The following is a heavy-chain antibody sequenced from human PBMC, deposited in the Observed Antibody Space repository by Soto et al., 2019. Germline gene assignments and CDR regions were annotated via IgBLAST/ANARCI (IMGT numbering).Heavy chain of an antibody. CDR1: GGSVSSNYY. J-gene: IGHJ6*02. Sequence: VQLLESGPGLVKPSETLTLTCTVSGGSVSSNYYWSWVRQPPGKGLEWIGYVFHSAKTNSNPSLKRRVTISRDMSKNQFSLNLTSVTAADSAMYYCATIVVVTTPTQPYDFYDVLDVWGQGTTVTVSS. V-gene: IGHV4-59*02. CDR3: ATIVVVTTPTQPYDFYDVLDV. CDR2: VFHSAKT. D-gene: IGHD2-15*01.